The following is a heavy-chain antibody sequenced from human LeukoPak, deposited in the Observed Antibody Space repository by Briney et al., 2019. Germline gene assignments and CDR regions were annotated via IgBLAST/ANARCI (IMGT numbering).Heavy chain of an antibody. Sequence: SETLSLTCTVSGGPISTYSWMWIRQPPGKALEWIGCKRNSGSTNYTPSLKSRVTMSLDTSKNLFSLKLSSVTAADTAVYYCARGDMMLRGVIDEMDPWGQGTLVTVSS. CDR2: KRNSGST. V-gene: IGHV4-4*07. CDR3: ARGDMMLRGVIDEMDP. J-gene: IGHJ5*02. D-gene: IGHD3-10*01. CDR1: GGPISTYS.